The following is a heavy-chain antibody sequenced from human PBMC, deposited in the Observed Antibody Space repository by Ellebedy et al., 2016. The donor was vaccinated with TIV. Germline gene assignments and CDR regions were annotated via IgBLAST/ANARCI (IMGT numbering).Heavy chain of an antibody. CDR1: GFTFSSYS. J-gene: IGHJ6*02. V-gene: IGHV3-21*01. CDR3: ARATYYYGSGSYYRTNANYYYYGMDV. Sequence: GESLKISXAASGFTFSSYSMNWVRQAPGKGLEWVSSISSSSSYIYYADSVKGRFTISRDNAKNSLYLQMNSLRAEDTAVYYCARATYYYGSGSYYRTNANYYYYGMDVWGQGTTVTVSS. D-gene: IGHD3-10*01. CDR2: ISSSSSYI.